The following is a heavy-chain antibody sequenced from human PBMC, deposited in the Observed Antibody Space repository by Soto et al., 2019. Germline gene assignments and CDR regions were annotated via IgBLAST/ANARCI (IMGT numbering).Heavy chain of an antibody. D-gene: IGHD3-22*01. J-gene: IGHJ4*02. Sequence: QVQLQESGPGLVKPSETLSLTCAVSGDSISSYYFMWIRQPPGKGLESIGYLYYGRSANYNPSLKSRVTLSVDTSTNQCSLTLSSMTAADTAVYYCALRSMAVVPEYWGKGTLVTVSS. CDR2: LYYGRSA. V-gene: IGHV4-59*01. CDR3: ALRSMAVVPEY. CDR1: GDSISSYY.